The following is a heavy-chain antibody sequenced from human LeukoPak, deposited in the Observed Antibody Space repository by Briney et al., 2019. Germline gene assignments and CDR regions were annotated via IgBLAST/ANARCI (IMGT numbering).Heavy chain of an antibody. CDR2: ISPGDSNT. D-gene: IGHD2-15*01. Sequence: GESLKISCKGSGYSLTNYWIGWVRQMPGKGLEWMGDISPGDSNTQYSPSFQGQVTISLDKSISTAYLQWSSLKASDTAMYYCARHGTYGSGRDYFDSWGQGTLVTVSS. J-gene: IGHJ4*02. V-gene: IGHV5-51*01. CDR3: ARHGTYGSGRDYFDS. CDR1: GYSLTNYW.